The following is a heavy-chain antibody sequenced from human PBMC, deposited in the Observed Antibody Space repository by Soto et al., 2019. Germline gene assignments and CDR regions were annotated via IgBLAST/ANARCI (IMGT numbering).Heavy chain of an antibody. D-gene: IGHD3-3*01. Sequence: TGGSLRLSCAASGFTFSSYSMNCVRQAPGKGLEWVSSISSSSSYIYYADSVKGRFTISRDNAKNSLYLQMNSLRAEDTAVYYCASLFLSGYRNGSYYYYGMDVWGQGNPGHRLL. V-gene: IGHV3-21*01. J-gene: IGHJ6*02. CDR3: ASLFLSGYRNGSYYYYGMDV. CDR1: GFTFSSYS. CDR2: ISSSSSYI.